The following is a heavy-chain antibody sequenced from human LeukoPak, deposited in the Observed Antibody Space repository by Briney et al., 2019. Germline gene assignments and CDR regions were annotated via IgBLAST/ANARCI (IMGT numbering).Heavy chain of an antibody. CDR2: IIPIFGTA. Sequence: ASVKVSCKASGGTFTSYAISWVRQAPGQGLEWMGGIIPIFGTANYAQKFQGRVTITTDESTSTAYMELSSLRSEDTAVYYCATRSITIFRVVRPLHYYYYSMDVWGKATTVTVSS. D-gene: IGHD3-3*01. CDR3: ATRSITIFRVVRPLHYYYYSMDV. V-gene: IGHV1-69*05. J-gene: IGHJ6*03. CDR1: GGTFTSYA.